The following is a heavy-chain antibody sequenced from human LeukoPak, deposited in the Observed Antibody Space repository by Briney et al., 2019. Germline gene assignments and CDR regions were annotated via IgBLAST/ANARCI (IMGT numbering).Heavy chain of an antibody. D-gene: IGHD3-22*01. CDR2: IYSGGSA. J-gene: IGHJ4*02. Sequence: SETLSLTCAVYSGSFSDYCWSWIRQPPGRGLEWIGEIYSGGSANYSPSLKSGLAISVDTSKSQFSLKLSSLTAADTAVYFCARGVVDYSARSGYLSHWGQGSLVTVSS. CDR1: SGSFSDYC. V-gene: IGHV4-34*01. CDR3: ARGVVDYSARSGYLSH.